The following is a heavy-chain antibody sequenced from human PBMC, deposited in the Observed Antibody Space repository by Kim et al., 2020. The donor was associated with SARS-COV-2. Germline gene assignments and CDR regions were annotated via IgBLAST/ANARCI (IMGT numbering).Heavy chain of an antibody. V-gene: IGHV1-69*13. CDR3: AKLGSITMTQGDDWYFDL. CDR1: GATFISSG. CDR2: IIPVLQTS. J-gene: IGHJ2*01. Sequence: SVKVSCRTSGATFISSGFTWVRQAPGQGLEWMGGIIPVLQTSTYAQKFQGRVTITADESTSAVYLELSSLRSEDTAMYYCAKLGSITMTQGDDWYFDLWGRGTPVTVSS. D-gene: IGHD3-10*01.